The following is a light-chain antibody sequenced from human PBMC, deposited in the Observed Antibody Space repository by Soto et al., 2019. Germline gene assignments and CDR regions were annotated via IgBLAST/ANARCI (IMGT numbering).Light chain of an antibody. V-gene: IGKV3-11*01. CDR3: QQRSNWPPT. Sequence: EIVLTQSPATLSLSPRERATLSCRASQSVSSYLAWYQQKSGQAPRLLIFDASNRATGIPARFSGSGSGTDFTLTISSLEPEDFAVYYCQQRSNWPPTFGGGNKVEIK. CDR2: DAS. CDR1: QSVSSY. J-gene: IGKJ4*01.